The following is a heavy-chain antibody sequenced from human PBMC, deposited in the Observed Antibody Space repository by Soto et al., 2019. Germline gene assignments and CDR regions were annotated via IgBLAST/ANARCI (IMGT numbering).Heavy chain of an antibody. CDR3: APLSVSLSGPYGIHV. Sequence: SETLSLTCSVSGYSVTSSDYYWAWLRQPPGKGLEWIGSMFYSGLTYYNPSLKSRVTLSVDTSKNQFSVRLNSVTAADTAVYYCAPLSVSLSGPYGIHVWGQGTTVTVSS. D-gene: IGHD2-15*01. J-gene: IGHJ6*02. CDR2: MFYSGLT. CDR1: GYSVTSSDYY. V-gene: IGHV4-39*01.